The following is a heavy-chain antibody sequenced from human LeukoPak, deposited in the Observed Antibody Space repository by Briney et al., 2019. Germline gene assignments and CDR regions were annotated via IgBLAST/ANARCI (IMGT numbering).Heavy chain of an antibody. J-gene: IGHJ5*02. V-gene: IGHV4-34*01. CDR2: INHSGST. CDR1: GGSFSGYY. Sequence: SETLSLTCAVYGGSFSGYYWSWIRQPPGKGLEWIGEINHSGSTNYNPSLKSRVTISVDTSKNQFSLKLSSVTAADTAVYYCARAGYDYVWGSYRQGNWFDPWGQGTLVTVSS. D-gene: IGHD3-16*02. CDR3: ARAGYDYVWGSYRQGNWFDP.